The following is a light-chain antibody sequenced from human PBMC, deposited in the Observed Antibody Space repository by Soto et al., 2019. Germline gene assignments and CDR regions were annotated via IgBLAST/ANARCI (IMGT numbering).Light chain of an antibody. Sequence: DIQMTQSTSSLSASVGDRVTITCQASQDITSYFNWYQHKPGKAPKLLIYDASIFEAGVPPRFCGSGSGTDFTLTICSLQPEDVATYYCQHCDYLPIFGPGTTVDFQ. V-gene: IGKV1-33*01. CDR1: QDITSY. J-gene: IGKJ3*01. CDR2: DAS. CDR3: QHCDYLPI.